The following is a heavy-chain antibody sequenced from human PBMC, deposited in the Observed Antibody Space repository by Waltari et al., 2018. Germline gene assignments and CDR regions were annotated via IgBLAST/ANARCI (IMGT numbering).Heavy chain of an antibody. D-gene: IGHD1-26*01. CDR3: ARLARLSPLVGATKVGYFDY. J-gene: IGHJ4*02. Sequence: EVQLVQSGAEVKKPGESLKISCKGSGYSFTSYWIGWVRQMPGKGLEWMGIIYPGDSDTRYSPSFQGQVTISADKSISTAYLQWSSLKASDTAMYYCARLARLSPLVGATKVGYFDYWGQGTLVTVSS. V-gene: IGHV5-51*03. CDR2: IYPGDSDT. CDR1: GYSFTSYW.